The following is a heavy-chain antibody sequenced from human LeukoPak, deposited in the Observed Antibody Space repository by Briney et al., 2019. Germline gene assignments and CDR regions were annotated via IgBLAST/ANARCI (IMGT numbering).Heavy chain of an antibody. D-gene: IGHD3-22*01. Sequence: ASVKVSCKASGYTFTSYGISWVRQAPGQGLEWMGWISAYNGNTNYAQKLQGRVAMTTDTSTSTAYMELRSLRSDDTAVYYCARVQYYYDSSGYPPLLDYWGQGTLVTVSS. CDR1: GYTFTSYG. CDR3: ARVQYYYDSSGYPPLLDY. CDR2: ISAYNGNT. V-gene: IGHV1-18*01. J-gene: IGHJ4*02.